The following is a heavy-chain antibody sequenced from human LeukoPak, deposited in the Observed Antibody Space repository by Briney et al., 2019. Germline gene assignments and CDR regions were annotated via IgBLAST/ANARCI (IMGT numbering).Heavy chain of an antibody. J-gene: IGHJ4*02. V-gene: IGHV4-39*07. D-gene: IGHD6-13*01. CDR2: ICYSGST. CDR1: GGSISSYY. CDR3: ARGYYSSSWYGGVDY. Sequence: SETLSLTCTVSGGSISSYYWGWIREPPGKGLEWIGSICYSGSTYYNPSLKSRGTISVDTSKNQFSLKLSSVTAADTAVYYCARGYYSSSWYGGVDYWGQGTLVTVSS.